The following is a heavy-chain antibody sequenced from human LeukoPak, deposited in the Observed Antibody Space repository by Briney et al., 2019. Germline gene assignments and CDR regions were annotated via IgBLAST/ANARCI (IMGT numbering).Heavy chain of an antibody. CDR1: GFTFTNAS. D-gene: IGHD6-19*01. Sequence: PGGSLRLSCAASGFTFTNASMSSVRQAPGKGLECVGRIRSKTDGGTADYAAPVKGRFTISRDDSKNTLYLQRNSLKAEDTAVYYCTRYSSGWYWGQGTLVTVS. CDR2: IRSKTDGGTA. J-gene: IGHJ4*02. V-gene: IGHV3-15*01. CDR3: TRYSSGWY.